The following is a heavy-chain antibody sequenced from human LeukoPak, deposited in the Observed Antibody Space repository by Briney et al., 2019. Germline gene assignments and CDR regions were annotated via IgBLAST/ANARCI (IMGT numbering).Heavy chain of an antibody. CDR2: IYYSGST. V-gene: IGHV4-39*07. CDR1: GGSISSSSYY. D-gene: IGHD3-22*01. CDR3: ARADSSGYISIGY. Sequence: SETLSLSCTVSGGSISSSSYYWGWIRQPPGKGLEWIGSIYYSGSTYYNPSLKSRVTISVDTSKNQFSLKLSSVTAADTAVYYCARADSSGYISIGYWGQGTLVTVSS. J-gene: IGHJ4*02.